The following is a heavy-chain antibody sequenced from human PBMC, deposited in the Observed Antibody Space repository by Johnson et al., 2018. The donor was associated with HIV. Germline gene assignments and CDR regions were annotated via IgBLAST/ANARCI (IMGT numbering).Heavy chain of an antibody. CDR3: ARGSIMITFGGVIPDAFDI. CDR1: GFTFSSYW. J-gene: IGHJ3*02. D-gene: IGHD3-16*02. V-gene: IGHV3-74*01. Sequence: VRPGGSLRLSCAASGFTFSSYWMHWVRQAPGKGLVWVSRINSDGSSTICADSVEGRFTISRDNGRDSLYLQMGSLTAEDTAVYYCARGSIMITFGGVIPDAFDIWGQGTLVIVSS. CDR2: INSDGSST.